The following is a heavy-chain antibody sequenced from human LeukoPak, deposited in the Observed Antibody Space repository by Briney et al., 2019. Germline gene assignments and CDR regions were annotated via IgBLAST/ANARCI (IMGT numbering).Heavy chain of an antibody. V-gene: IGHV4-34*01. Sequence: SETLSLTCAVYGGSCSGYYWSWIRQPPGKGLEWIGEINHSGSTNYNPSLKSRVTTSVDTSKNQFSLKLSSVTAADTAVYYCASYIALVETHAFDIWGQGTMVTVSS. CDR1: GGSCSGYY. CDR3: ASYIALVETHAFDI. D-gene: IGHD2-15*01. CDR2: INHSGST. J-gene: IGHJ3*02.